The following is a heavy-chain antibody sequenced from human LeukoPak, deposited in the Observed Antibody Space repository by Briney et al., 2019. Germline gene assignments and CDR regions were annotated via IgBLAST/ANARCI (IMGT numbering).Heavy chain of an antibody. CDR2: VIPIFGTA. Sequence: PGASVKVSCKASGGTFSSYAISWVRQAPGQGLEWMGGVIPIFGTANYAQKFQGRVTITADESTSTAYMELSSLRSEDTAVYYCAREETGFLDYWGQGTLVTVSS. CDR1: GGTFSSYA. J-gene: IGHJ4*02. D-gene: IGHD3-9*01. V-gene: IGHV1-69*13. CDR3: AREETGFLDY.